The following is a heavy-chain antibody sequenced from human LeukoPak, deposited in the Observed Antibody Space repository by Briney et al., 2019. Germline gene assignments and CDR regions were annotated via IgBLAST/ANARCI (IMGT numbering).Heavy chain of an antibody. V-gene: IGHV3-21*01. CDR2: VNSGSTYM. CDR3: ARVEATTGRNYHYYYMDV. Sequence: GGSLRLSCGASGFYLSGYSMNWVRQAPRKGLDGDASVNSGSTYMYYGDSVKGRLTISRGNAKNSLHLQMDSLRVEDTAVYFCARVEATTGRNYHYYYMDVWGKGTTVTVSS. CDR1: GFYLSGYS. D-gene: IGHD1-1*01. J-gene: IGHJ6*03.